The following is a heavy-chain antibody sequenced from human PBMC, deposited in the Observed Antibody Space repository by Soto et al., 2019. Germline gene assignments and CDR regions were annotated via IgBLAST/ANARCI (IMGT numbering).Heavy chain of an antibody. V-gene: IGHV1-18*04. J-gene: IGHJ4*02. Sequence: APLKVSSNASGCTFTSYGISWVRQAPGQGLEWMGWISAYNGNTNYAQKCQGRVTMTPDTSTSTAYMELWSLRYDDTAVYYCALSGSYSPAWYFDYWGQGTLVTVSS. CDR2: ISAYNGNT. CDR1: GCTFTSYG. D-gene: IGHD1-26*01. CDR3: ALSGSYSPAWYFDY.